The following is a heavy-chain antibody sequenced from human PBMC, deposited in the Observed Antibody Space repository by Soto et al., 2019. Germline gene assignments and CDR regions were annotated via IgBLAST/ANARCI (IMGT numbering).Heavy chain of an antibody. D-gene: IGHD3-22*01. Sequence: EVQLVESGGGLVQPRESLRLSCSASGFTFSDYWMTWVRQAPGKGLEWVANIRKDESKKSYLDSVRGRFTVSRDNARNLLYLQMDSLRAEDTALYYCARDVSPGSGPYYDAFDIWGQGTMVTVSS. J-gene: IGHJ3*02. V-gene: IGHV3-7*05. CDR2: IRKDESKK. CDR3: ARDVSPGSGPYYDAFDI. CDR1: GFTFSDYW.